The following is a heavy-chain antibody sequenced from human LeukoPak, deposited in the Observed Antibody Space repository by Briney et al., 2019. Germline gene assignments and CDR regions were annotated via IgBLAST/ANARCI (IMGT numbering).Heavy chain of an antibody. CDR2: ISSSSYM. CDR3: AVRMVATSSVDY. Sequence: GSLRLSCAASGFTFSSYSMNWVRQAPGKGLEWVSSISSSSYMYYADSVKGRFTISRDNAKNSLYLQMNSLRAEDTAVYYCAVRMVATSSVDYWGQETLVTVSS. D-gene: IGHD5-12*01. CDR1: GFTFSSYS. J-gene: IGHJ4*02. V-gene: IGHV3-21*01.